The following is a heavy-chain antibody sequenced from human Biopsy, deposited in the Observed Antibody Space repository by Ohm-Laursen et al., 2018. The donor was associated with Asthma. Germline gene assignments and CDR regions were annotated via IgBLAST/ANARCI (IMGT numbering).Heavy chain of an antibody. CDR1: RFTYE. CDR2: ISYDGSSI. J-gene: IGHJ4*02. CDR3: AREGVAGTHIED. D-gene: IGHD6-19*01. Sequence: SLRLSCAAARFTYEMHWVRQAPGKGLEWVAVISYDGSSIYYADSVKGQFTISRDNSKNTLSLQMNSLTAEDTAVYYCAREGVAGTHIEDWGQGTLVTVSS. V-gene: IGHV3-30-3*01.